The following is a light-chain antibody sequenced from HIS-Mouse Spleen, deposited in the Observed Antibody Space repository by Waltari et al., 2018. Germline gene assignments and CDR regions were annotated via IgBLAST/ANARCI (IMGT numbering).Light chain of an antibody. Sequence: SSELTQDPAVSVALGQTVRITCQGDSLRRHYANWYQQKPGQAPVLVIYGKNNRPSGIPDRFSGSSSGNTASLTITGAQAEDEADYYCNSRDSSGNHVVFGGGTKLTVL. V-gene: IGLV3-19*01. CDR2: GKN. J-gene: IGLJ2*01. CDR3: NSRDSSGNHVV. CDR1: SLRRHY.